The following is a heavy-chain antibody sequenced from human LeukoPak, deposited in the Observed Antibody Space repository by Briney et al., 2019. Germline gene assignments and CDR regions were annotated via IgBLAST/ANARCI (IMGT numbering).Heavy chain of an antibody. V-gene: IGHV3-48*01. CDR1: GFTFSDYS. Sequence: PGGSLRLSCAASGFTFSDYSFNWVRQAPGKGLEWVSYISSSGSPIYYADSLKGRFTISRDNSKNTLYLQMNSLRAEDTAVYYCAKAPPYYDFWSGYYDYYGMDVWGQGTTVTVSS. CDR3: AKAPPYYDFWSGYYDYYGMDV. J-gene: IGHJ6*02. D-gene: IGHD3-3*01. CDR2: ISSSGSPI.